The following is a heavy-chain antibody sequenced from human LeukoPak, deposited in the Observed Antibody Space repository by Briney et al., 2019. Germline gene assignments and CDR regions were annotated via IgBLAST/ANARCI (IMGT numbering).Heavy chain of an antibody. V-gene: IGHV3-66*01. Sequence: PGGSLRLSCAASGFTVSSNYMSWVRQAPGKGLEWVSVIYSGGSTYYADSVKGRFTISRDNSKNTLYLQMNSLRAEDTAVYYCARDHRGSDPETLYYYYGMDVWGQGTTVTVSS. D-gene: IGHD3-16*01. CDR1: GFTVSSNY. CDR2: IYSGGST. J-gene: IGHJ6*02. CDR3: ARDHRGSDPETLYYYYGMDV.